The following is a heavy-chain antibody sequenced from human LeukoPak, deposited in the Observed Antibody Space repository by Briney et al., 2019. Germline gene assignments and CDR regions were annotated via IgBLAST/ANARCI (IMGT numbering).Heavy chain of an antibody. CDR2: INHSGST. D-gene: IGHD6-6*01. CDR1: GGSFGGYY. Sequence: SETLSLTCAVYGGSFGGYYWSWIRQPPGKGLEWIGEINHSGSTNYNPSLKSRVTISVDTSKNQFSLKLSSVTAADTAVYYCARAAARSPYSSSSGNDYWGQGTLVTVSS. V-gene: IGHV4-34*01. CDR3: ARAAARSPYSSSSGNDY. J-gene: IGHJ4*02.